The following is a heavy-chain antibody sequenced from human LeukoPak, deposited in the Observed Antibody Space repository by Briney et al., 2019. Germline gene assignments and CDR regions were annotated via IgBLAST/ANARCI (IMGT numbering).Heavy chain of an antibody. D-gene: IGHD3-9*01. CDR2: IWYDGSNK. Sequence: GGSLRLCCAASGFTFSSYGMHWVRQAPGKGLEWVAVIWYDGSNKYYADSVKGRFTISRDNSKNTLYLQMNSLRAEDTAVYYCARDLYPAGYYYFDYWGQGTLVTVSS. CDR1: GFTFSSYG. CDR3: ARDLYPAGYYYFDY. J-gene: IGHJ4*02. V-gene: IGHV3-33*01.